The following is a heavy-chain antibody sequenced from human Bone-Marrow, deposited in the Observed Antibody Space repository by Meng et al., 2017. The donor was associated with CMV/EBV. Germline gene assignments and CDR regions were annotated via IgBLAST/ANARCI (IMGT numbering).Heavy chain of an antibody. V-gene: IGHV1-2*02. J-gene: IGHJ6*02. CDR3: ARDLGAAAGSYYYYGMDV. CDR2: INPNSGGT. CDR1: GYTFTGYY. Sequence: ASVKVTCNASGYTFTGYYMHWVRQAPGQGREWMGWINPNSGGTNYAQKFQGRVTMTRDTSISTAYMELSRMRSDDTAVYYCARDLGAAAGSYYYYGMDVWGQGTTVTVSS. D-gene: IGHD6-13*01.